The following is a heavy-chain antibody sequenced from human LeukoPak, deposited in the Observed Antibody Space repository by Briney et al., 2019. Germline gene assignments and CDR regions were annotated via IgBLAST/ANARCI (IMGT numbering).Heavy chain of an antibody. CDR2: IYYSGST. CDR3: ARDPVGFGELFQLDP. D-gene: IGHD3-10*01. J-gene: IGHJ5*02. V-gene: IGHV4-59*01. Sequence: PSETLSLTCTVSGGSISSYYWSWIRQPPGKGLEWIGYIYYSGSTNYNPSLKSRVTISVDTSKNQFSLKLSSVTAADTAVYYCARDPVGFGELFQLDPWGQGTLVTVSS. CDR1: GGSISSYY.